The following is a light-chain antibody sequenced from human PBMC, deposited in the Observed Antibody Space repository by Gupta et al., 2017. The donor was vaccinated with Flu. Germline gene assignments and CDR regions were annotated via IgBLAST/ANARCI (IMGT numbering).Light chain of an antibody. J-gene: IGKJ1*01. CDR1: QSVLYSSNNKNY. CDR2: WAS. CDR3: QQYYSTPWT. V-gene: IGKV4-1*01. Sequence: DSVMTQSPDSLAGSLGERATINCKSSQSVLYSSNNKNYLAWYQQKPGQPPKLLIYWASTRESGVPDRFPGSWSWTDFTLTISSLQAEDVAVSSCQQYYSTPWTFGQGTKVEIK.